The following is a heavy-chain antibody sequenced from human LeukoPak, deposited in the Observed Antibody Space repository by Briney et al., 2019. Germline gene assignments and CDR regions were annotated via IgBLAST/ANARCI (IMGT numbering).Heavy chain of an antibody. CDR3: ARDIYYYDSSGYY. CDR2: ISSSGSTI. V-gene: IGHV3-11*01. CDR1: GFTFSSYA. D-gene: IGHD3-22*01. Sequence: GGSLRLSCAASGFTFSSYAVSWIRQAPGKGLEWVSYISSSGSTIYYADSVKGRFTISRDNAKNSLYLQMNSLRAEDTAVYYCARDIYYYDSSGYYWGQGTLVTVSS. J-gene: IGHJ4*02.